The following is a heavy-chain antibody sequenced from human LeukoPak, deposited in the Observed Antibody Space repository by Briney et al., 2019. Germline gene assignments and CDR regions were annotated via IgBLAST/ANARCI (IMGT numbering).Heavy chain of an antibody. D-gene: IGHD3-22*01. V-gene: IGHV3-23*01. Sequence: GSLRLSCAASGFTFSSNAMSWVRQAPGKGLEWVSAISGSGDSTDYADSVKGRFTISRDSSKNTLYLQMDSLKIEDTAVYYCTTDRYYDNSELQFQHWGQGTLVTVSS. CDR2: ISGSGDST. CDR3: TTDRYYDNSELQFQH. CDR1: GFTFSSNA. J-gene: IGHJ1*01.